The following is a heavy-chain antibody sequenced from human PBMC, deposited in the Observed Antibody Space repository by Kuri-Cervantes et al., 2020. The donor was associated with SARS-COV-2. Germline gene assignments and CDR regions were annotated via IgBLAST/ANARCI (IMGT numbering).Heavy chain of an antibody. CDR1: GGTFSSYA. V-gene: IGHV1-69*06. J-gene: IGHJ4*02. CDR2: IIPIFGTA. D-gene: IGHD3-22*01. CDR3: ARDYYYDSSGYYYRFDY. Sequence: SVKISSNAAGGTFSSYAISWVRQAPGQGLEWMGGIIPIFGTANYAQKFQGRVTITADKSTSTAYMELSSLRSEDTAVYYCARDYYYDSSGYYYRFDYWGQGTLVTVSS.